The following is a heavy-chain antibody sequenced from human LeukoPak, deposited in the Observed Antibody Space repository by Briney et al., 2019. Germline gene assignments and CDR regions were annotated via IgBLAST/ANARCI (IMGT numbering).Heavy chain of an antibody. D-gene: IGHD2-15*01. CDR3: ASCLAASWFDP. J-gene: IGHJ5*02. CDR2: IYYSGST. V-gene: IGHV4-30-4*08. CDR1: GGSISSGDYY. Sequence: SQTLSLTCTVPGGSISSGDYYWSWIRQPPGKGLEWIGYIYYSGSTYYNPSLKSRVTISVDTSKNQFSLKLSSGTAPDTAVYYGASCLAASWFDPWGQGTLLTVSS.